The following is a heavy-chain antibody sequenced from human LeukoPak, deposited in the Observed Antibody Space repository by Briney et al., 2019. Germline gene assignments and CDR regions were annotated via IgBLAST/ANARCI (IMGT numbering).Heavy chain of an antibody. V-gene: IGHV4-59*01. CDR1: GGSISSYY. D-gene: IGHD6-25*01. Sequence: PSETLSLTCTVSGGSISSYYWSWIRQPPRKGLEWIANIYHTGSTNYNPSLSSRVTISIDTAKNQFSLKLTSVTAADTAVYYCARRGRNSSGWQDYLWGQGTLVTVSS. CDR2: IYHTGST. J-gene: IGHJ4*02. CDR3: ARRGRNSSGWQDYL.